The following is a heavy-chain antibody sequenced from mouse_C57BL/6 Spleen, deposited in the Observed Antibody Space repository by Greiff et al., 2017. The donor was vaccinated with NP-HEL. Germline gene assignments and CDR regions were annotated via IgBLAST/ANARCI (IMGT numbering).Heavy chain of an antibody. CDR3: ARSFITTGWYFDV. Sequence: VQLQQPGAELVKPGASVKMSCKASGYTFTSYWITWVKLRPGQGLEWIGDIYPGSGSTNYNEKFKSKATLTVDTSSSTAYMQLSSLTSEDSAVYYCARSFITTGWYFDVWGTGTTVTVSS. J-gene: IGHJ1*03. D-gene: IGHD1-1*01. CDR2: IYPGSGST. CDR1: GYTFTSYW. V-gene: IGHV1-55*01.